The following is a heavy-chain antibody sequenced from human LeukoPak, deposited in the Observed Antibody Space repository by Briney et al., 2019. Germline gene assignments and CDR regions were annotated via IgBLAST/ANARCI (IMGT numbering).Heavy chain of an antibody. V-gene: IGHV1-18*01. J-gene: IGHJ6*03. Sequence: ASVKVSCKASGYTFTSYGISWVRQAPGQGLEWMGWISAYNGNTNYAQKLQGRVTMTTDTSTSTAYMELRSLRSDDTAVYYCARLGYCSSTSCYGYYYYYYMDVWGKGTTVTVSS. CDR1: GYTFTSYG. CDR3: ARLGYCSSTSCYGYYYYYYMDV. D-gene: IGHD2-2*01. CDR2: ISAYNGNT.